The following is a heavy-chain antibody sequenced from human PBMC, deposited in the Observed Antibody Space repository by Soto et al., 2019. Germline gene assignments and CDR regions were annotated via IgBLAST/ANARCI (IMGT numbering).Heavy chain of an antibody. Sequence: GGSLRLSCAASGFTFSSYAMSWVRQAPGKGLEWVSAISGSGGSTYYADSVKGRFTISRDNSKNTLYLQMNSLRAEDTAVYYCAKDDSHYDFWSGFDYWGQGTRVTVSS. CDR3: AKDDSHYDFWSGFDY. CDR2: ISGSGGST. D-gene: IGHD3-3*01. V-gene: IGHV3-23*01. J-gene: IGHJ4*02. CDR1: GFTFSSYA.